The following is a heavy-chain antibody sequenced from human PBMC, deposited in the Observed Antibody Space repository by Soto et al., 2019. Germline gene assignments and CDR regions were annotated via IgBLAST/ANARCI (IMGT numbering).Heavy chain of an antibody. V-gene: IGHV5-10-1*01. D-gene: IGHD2-21*01. CDR3: GRQGGDGYNIDY. Sequence: LKISCEGSGYAFSNYWINWVRQVSGKGLEWMGRIDPTDSFTNYSPSFQGHVTFSVDKSTSTAYVQWSSLKASDTAMYYCGRQGGDGYNIDYWGQGTLVTVSS. CDR2: IDPTDSFT. CDR1: GYAFSNYW. J-gene: IGHJ4*02.